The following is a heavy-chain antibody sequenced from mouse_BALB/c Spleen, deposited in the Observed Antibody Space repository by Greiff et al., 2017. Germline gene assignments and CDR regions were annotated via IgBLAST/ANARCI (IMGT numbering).Heavy chain of an antibody. CDR1: GYSFTSYW. Sequence: EVKLMESGTVLARPGASVKMSCKASGYSFTSYWMHWVKQRPGQGLEWIGAIYPGNSDTSYNQKFKGKAKLTAVTSASTAYMELSSLTNEDSAVYYCTRSIYYDYDESYYAMDYWGQGTSVTVSS. V-gene: IGHV1-5*01. CDR3: TRSIYYDYDESYYAMDY. J-gene: IGHJ4*01. D-gene: IGHD2-4*01. CDR2: IYPGNSDT.